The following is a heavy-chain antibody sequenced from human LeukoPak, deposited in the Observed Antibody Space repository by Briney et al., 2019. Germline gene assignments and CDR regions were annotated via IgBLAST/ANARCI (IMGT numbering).Heavy chain of an antibody. D-gene: IGHD5-24*01. Sequence: GGSLRLSCAASGFTFSSYEINWVRQAPGKGLEWVSYISSGGNYRYYADSVKGRFTISRDNARNSLYLQMNSLRAEDTAVYYCARGRNAYTFDNWGQGTLVTVSS. V-gene: IGHV3-48*03. CDR3: ARGRNAYTFDN. CDR2: ISSGGNYR. J-gene: IGHJ4*02. CDR1: GFTFSSYE.